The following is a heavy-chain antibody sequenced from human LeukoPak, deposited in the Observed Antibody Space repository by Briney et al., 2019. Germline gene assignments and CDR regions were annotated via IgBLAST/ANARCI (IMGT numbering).Heavy chain of an antibody. D-gene: IGHD4-23*01. Sequence: GGSLRLSCAASGFTFSSYWMHWVRQAPGKGLVWVSRINSDGSSTSYADSVKGRFTISRDNATKKLYLKMHSLRAEDTAVYYCALVDGNSYFDYWGQGTLVTVSS. CDR3: ALVDGNSYFDY. CDR2: INSDGSST. J-gene: IGHJ4*02. CDR1: GFTFSSYW. V-gene: IGHV3-74*01.